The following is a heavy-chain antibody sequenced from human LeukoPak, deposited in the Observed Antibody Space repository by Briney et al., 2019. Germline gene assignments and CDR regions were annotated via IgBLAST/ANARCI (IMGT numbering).Heavy chain of an antibody. CDR1: GFTFSSYD. CDR2: ISGSGSST. V-gene: IGHV3-23*01. D-gene: IGHD2-15*01. J-gene: IGHJ4*02. Sequence: GGALRLSCAASGFTFSSYDMSWVGQASGKGLEWVSTISGSGSSTYYADSVQGRFTISRDNSKNTLYLQMNSLRAEDTAIYYCAKDSGGVVVAATYDCWGQGTLVTVSS. CDR3: AKDSGGVVVAATYDC.